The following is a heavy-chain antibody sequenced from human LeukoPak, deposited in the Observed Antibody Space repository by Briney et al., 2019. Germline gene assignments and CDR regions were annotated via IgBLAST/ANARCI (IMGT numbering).Heavy chain of an antibody. D-gene: IGHD4-17*01. CDR2: INPNSGGT. Sequence: ASVKVSCKASGYTLTDYYIHWVRQAPGQGLEWMGWINPNSGGTKYAQTFQGRVTMTRDTSISTAYMELSRLRSDDTAEYYCARDMLPVTTRTTPGYWGQGTLVTVSS. CDR1: GYTLTDYY. CDR3: ARDMLPVTTRTTPGY. J-gene: IGHJ4*02. V-gene: IGHV1-2*02.